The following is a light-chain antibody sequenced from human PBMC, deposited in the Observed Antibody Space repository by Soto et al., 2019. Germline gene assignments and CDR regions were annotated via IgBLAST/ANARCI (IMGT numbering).Light chain of an antibody. J-gene: IGKJ2*01. CDR1: QGISSY. CDR3: LQHNSYPRT. CDR2: AAS. Sequence: AIRMTQSPSSFSASTGDRVTITCRASQGISSYLAWYQQKPGKAPKLLIYAASTLQSGVPSRFSGSGSGTDFTLTISCLQSEDFATYYCLQHNSYPRTFGQGTKLEMK. V-gene: IGKV1-8*01.